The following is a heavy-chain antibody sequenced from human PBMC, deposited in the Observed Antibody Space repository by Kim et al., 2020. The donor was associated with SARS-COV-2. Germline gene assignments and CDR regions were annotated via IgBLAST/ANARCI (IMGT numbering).Heavy chain of an antibody. V-gene: IGHV4-34*01. Sequence: SETLSLTCAVYGGSFSGYYWSWIRQPPGKGLEWIGEINHSGSTNYNPSLKSRVTISVDTSKNQFSLKLSSVTAADTAVYYCARRVWSGYYRTFDYWGQGTLVTVSS. J-gene: IGHJ4*02. CDR1: GGSFSGYY. CDR3: ARRVWSGYYRTFDY. D-gene: IGHD3-3*01. CDR2: INHSGST.